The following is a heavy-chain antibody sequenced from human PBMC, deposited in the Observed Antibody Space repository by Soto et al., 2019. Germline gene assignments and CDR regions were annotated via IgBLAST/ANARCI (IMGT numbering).Heavy chain of an antibody. V-gene: IGHV1-46*01. D-gene: IGHD3-16*01. CDR1: GISFINHY. J-gene: IGHJ4*02. CDR3: ARDDEMGYFDY. CDR2: INAAGSVT. Sequence: ASVKVSCKASGISFINHYVHWVRQAPGQGPEWMGVINAAGSVTVYAQKLQGRVTMTTDTSTSTAYMELRSLRSDDTAVYYCARDDEMGYFDYWGQG.